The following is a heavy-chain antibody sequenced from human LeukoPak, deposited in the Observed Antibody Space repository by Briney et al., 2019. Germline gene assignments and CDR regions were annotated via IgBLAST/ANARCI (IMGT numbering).Heavy chain of an antibody. CDR2: IYYSGST. V-gene: IGHV4-31*03. Sequence: SETLSLTCTVSGGSISSGGYYWSWIRQHPGKGLEWIGYIYYSGSTYYNPSLKSRVTISVDTSKNQFSLKLSSVTAADTAVYYCARASMGVVIIPYYFDYWGQGTLVTVPS. J-gene: IGHJ4*02. D-gene: IGHD3-3*01. CDR1: GGSISSGGYY. CDR3: ARASMGVVIIPYYFDY.